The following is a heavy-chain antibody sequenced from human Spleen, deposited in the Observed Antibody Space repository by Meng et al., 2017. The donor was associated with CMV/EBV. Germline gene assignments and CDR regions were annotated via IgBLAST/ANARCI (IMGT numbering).Heavy chain of an antibody. CDR2: ISAYNGNT. J-gene: IGHJ6*02. Sequence: ASVKVSCKASAYTFMNYGISWVRQAPGQGLEWMGWISAYNGNTNYAQKLQGRVTMTTDTSTSTAYMELRSLRSDDTAVYYCARVKLNYYGSGVGYYGMDVWGQGTTVTVSS. V-gene: IGHV1-18*01. CDR1: AYTFMNYG. D-gene: IGHD3-10*01. CDR3: ARVKLNYYGSGVGYYGMDV.